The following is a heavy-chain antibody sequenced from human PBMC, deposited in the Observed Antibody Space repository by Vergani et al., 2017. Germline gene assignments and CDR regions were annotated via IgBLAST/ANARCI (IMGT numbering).Heavy chain of an antibody. CDR3: ARDRGTGRDWYFDL. Sequence: QVQLQESGPGLVKPSQTLSLTCTVSGGSISSGSYYLNWIRQPAGKGLEWIGRLYTSGSTNYNPSLKSRVTISVDTSKNQVSLKLSSVTAADTAVYYCARDRGTGRDWYFDLWGRGTLVTVSS. CDR2: LYTSGST. D-gene: IGHD1-14*01. V-gene: IGHV4-61*02. CDR1: GGSISSGSYY. J-gene: IGHJ2*01.